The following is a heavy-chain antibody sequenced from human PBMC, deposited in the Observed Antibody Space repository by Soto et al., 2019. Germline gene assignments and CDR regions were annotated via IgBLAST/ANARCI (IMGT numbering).Heavy chain of an antibody. D-gene: IGHD6-19*01. CDR1: GFSLSIAGMG. J-gene: IGHJ4*02. V-gene: IGHV2-26*01. Sequence: QVTLKESGPVLLKPTETLTLTCTVSGFSLSIAGMGVSWVRQPPGKALEWLAHIFSNDEKSYNTSLKSRLTISKDSSRGQVVLTITKMDPLDTATYYCARIPNRSGLEGFDYWGQGTLVTVSS. CDR2: IFSNDEK. CDR3: ARIPNRSGLEGFDY.